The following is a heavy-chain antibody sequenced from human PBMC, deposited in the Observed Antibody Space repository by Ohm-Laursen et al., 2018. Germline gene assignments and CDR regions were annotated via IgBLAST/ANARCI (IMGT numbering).Heavy chain of an antibody. CDR2: IYYSGST. Sequence: ETRSLTCTVSGVSISSYYWSWIRQPPGKGLEWIGYIYYSGSTNYNPSLKSRVTISVDTSKNQFSLKVSSVTAADTAVYYCASPNYYDSSYGLDVWGQGTTVTVSS. CDR1: GVSISSYY. J-gene: IGHJ6*02. V-gene: IGHV4-59*08. D-gene: IGHD3-22*01. CDR3: ASPNYYDSSYGLDV.